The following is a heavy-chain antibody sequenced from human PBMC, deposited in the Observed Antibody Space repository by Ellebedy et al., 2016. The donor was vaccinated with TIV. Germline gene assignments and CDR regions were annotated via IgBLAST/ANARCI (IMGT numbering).Heavy chain of an antibody. Sequence: GGSLRLSCAASGFTFSDYWMHWVRQAPGKGLVWVSRLNGDGSISNYADSVEGRFTISRDNAKSTLYVQMNSLSAEDTAMYYCARARGYSSSWTRRYFDLWGRGTLVTVSS. CDR2: LNGDGSIS. CDR3: ARARGYSSSWTRRYFDL. V-gene: IGHV3-74*01. CDR1: GFTFSDYW. J-gene: IGHJ2*01. D-gene: IGHD6-13*01.